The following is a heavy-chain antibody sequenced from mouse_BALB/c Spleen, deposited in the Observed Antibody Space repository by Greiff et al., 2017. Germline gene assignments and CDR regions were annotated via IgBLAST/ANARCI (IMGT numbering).Heavy chain of an antibody. CDR3: ARGHAMDY. Sequence: DVQLQESGPGLVKPSQSLSLTCSVTGYSITSGYYWNWIRQFPGNKLEWMGYISYDGSNNYNPSLKNRISITRDTSKNQFFLKLNSVTTEDTATYYCARGHAMDYWGQGTSVTVSS. CDR1: GYSITSGYY. J-gene: IGHJ4*01. CDR2: ISYDGSN. V-gene: IGHV3-6*02.